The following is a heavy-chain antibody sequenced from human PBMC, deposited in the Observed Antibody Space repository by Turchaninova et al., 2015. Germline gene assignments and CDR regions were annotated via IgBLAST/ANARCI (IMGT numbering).Heavy chain of an antibody. CDR3: ARTLQGSGFDF. D-gene: IGHD6-19*01. CDR1: GFTFSNYA. J-gene: IGHJ4*02. CDR2: ISYDGNTN. Sequence: QVQLVESGGSVVQPGRSLRLSCAASGFTFSNYAMHWVRQAPGQGLGWVTIISYDGNTNFFADSVTGQFTFSRENSKNTLYLQMSSLRDKDTAVYYCARTLQGSGFDFWGQGTLVTVSS. V-gene: IGHV3-30*04.